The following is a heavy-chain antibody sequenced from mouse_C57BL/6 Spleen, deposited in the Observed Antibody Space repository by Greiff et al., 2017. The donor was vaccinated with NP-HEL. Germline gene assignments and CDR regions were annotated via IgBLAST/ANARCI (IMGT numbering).Heavy chain of an antibody. Sequence: VHLVESGPELVKPGASVKLSCKASGYTFTSYDINWVKQRPGQGLEWIGWIYPRDGSTKYNEKFKGKATLTVDTSSSTAYMELHSLTSEDSAVYFCARRDYGSSYVGAMDYWGQGTSVTVSS. J-gene: IGHJ4*01. CDR1: GYTFTSYD. V-gene: IGHV1-85*01. D-gene: IGHD1-1*01. CDR2: IYPRDGST. CDR3: ARRDYGSSYVGAMDY.